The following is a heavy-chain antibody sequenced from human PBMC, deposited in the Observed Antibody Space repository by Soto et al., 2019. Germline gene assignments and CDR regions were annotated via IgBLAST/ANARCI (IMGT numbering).Heavy chain of an antibody. CDR1: GFTFSNYG. Sequence: QVQLVESGGGVVQPGRSLRLSCAASGFTFSNYGLHWVRQAPGKGPEWVAVISNDGSNKYYADSVKGRFTISRDNSKNTLILHMNTLRAEDTALYFCAKAVYDYGDLRGYFYCWGQGTLVSVSS. D-gene: IGHD4-17*01. CDR3: AKAVYDYGDLRGYFYC. J-gene: IGHJ4*02. CDR2: ISNDGSNK. V-gene: IGHV3-30*18.